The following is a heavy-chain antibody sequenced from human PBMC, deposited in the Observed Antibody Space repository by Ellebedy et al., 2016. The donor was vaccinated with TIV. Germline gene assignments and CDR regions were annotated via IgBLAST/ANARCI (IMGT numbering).Heavy chain of an antibody. Sequence: GGSLRLXXTGSGYSFTSYCIGWVRQMPGKGLEWMGIIYPGDSDTRYSPSFQGQVTISADKSISTAYLQWSSLKASDTAMYYCARAPQYQLRAFDIWGQGTMVTVSS. D-gene: IGHD2-2*01. CDR1: GYSFTSYC. V-gene: IGHV5-51*01. CDR3: ARAPQYQLRAFDI. J-gene: IGHJ3*02. CDR2: IYPGDSDT.